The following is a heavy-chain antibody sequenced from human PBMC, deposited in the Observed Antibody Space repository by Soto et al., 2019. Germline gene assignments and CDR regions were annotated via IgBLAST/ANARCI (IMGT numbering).Heavy chain of an antibody. CDR1: GFTFSSYW. V-gene: IGHV3-74*01. Sequence: EVQLVESGGGLVQPGGSLRLSCAASGFTFSSYWMHWVRQAPGKGLVWVSRINSDGSSTNYADSVKGRFTISRDNAKNTLYLQMNSLRAEDTAVHYCARDGIVVVPDNYYYYYMDVWGKGTTVTVSS. CDR2: INSDGSST. CDR3: ARDGIVVVPDNYYYYYMDV. J-gene: IGHJ6*03. D-gene: IGHD2-2*01.